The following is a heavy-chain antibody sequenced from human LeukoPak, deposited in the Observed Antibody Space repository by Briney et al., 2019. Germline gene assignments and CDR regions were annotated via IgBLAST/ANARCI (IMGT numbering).Heavy chain of an antibody. CDR1: GFPFSNYW. V-gene: IGHV3-7*01. Sequence: PGGSMRLSCAASGFPFSNYWMTWVRQAPGKGLAWVANIKHDGSEQNYVDSVRGRFTISRDNAKNTLFLQMSGLRAEDTALYYCAGSRTSVTDTLVHWGQGTLVTVSS. CDR2: IKHDGSEQ. CDR3: AGSRTSVTDTLVH. D-gene: IGHD6-19*01. J-gene: IGHJ1*01.